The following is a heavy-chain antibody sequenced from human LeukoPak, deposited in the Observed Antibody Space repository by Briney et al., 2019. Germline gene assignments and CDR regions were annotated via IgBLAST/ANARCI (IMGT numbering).Heavy chain of an antibody. CDR3: AKSDGFDY. Sequence: GGSLRLSCAASGFIFSTYSMSWVRQAPGKGLEWVSYISSSSSTIYYADSVKGRFTISRDNAKNSLYLQMNSLRAEDTAMYYCAKSDGFDYWGQGTLVTVSS. D-gene: IGHD5-24*01. CDR1: GFIFSTYS. CDR2: ISSSSSTI. J-gene: IGHJ4*02. V-gene: IGHV3-48*01.